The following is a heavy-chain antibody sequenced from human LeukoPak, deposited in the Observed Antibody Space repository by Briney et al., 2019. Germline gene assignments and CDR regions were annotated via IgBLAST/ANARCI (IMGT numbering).Heavy chain of an antibody. CDR1: GGSFSGYY. CDR2: INHSGST. V-gene: IGHV4-34*01. Sequence: SETLSLTCAVYGGSFSGYYWGWIRQPPGKGLEWIGEINHSGSTNYNPSLKSRVTISVDTSKNQFSLKLSSVTAADTAVYYCARGRGSGYYSPVAFFAYWGQGTLVTVSS. J-gene: IGHJ4*02. CDR3: ARGRGSGYYSPVAFFAY. D-gene: IGHD3-22*01.